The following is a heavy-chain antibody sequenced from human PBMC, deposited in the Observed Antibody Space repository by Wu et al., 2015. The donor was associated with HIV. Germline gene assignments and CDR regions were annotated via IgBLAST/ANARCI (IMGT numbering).Heavy chain of an antibody. CDR3: ARQRAYTSGWYAYDY. V-gene: IGHV1-8*01. Sequence: QVQLVQSGAEVKKPGASVKVSCKASGYTFTSYDINWVRQATGQGLEWMGWMNPKSGNRGYAQKFKGRVSMTRDTSISTAYMELSSLRSEDTAVYYCARQRAYTSGWYAYDYWGQGTLVTVSS. CDR2: MNPKSGNR. CDR1: GYTFTSYD. D-gene: IGHD6-19*01. J-gene: IGHJ4*02.